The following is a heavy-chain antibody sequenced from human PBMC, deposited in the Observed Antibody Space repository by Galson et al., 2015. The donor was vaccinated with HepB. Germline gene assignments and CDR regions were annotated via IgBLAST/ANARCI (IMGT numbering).Heavy chain of an antibody. J-gene: IGHJ5*02. CDR3: TRGRPRTVVAGQFRFDP. CDR2: ISPYNGNT. V-gene: IGHV1-18*01. D-gene: IGHD6-19*01. CDR1: GYTFTSYG. Sequence: SVKVSCKASGYTFTSYGVTWVRQAPGQGLEWMGWISPYNGNTNYAEKFQDRVTLTTDTSTNTAYMELRSLKLDDAAMYYCTRGRPRTVVAGQFRFDPWGQGTLVTVSS.